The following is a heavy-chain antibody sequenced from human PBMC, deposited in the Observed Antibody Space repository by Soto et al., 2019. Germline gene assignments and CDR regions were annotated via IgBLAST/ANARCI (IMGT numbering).Heavy chain of an antibody. CDR1: GYTFTNFG. J-gene: IGHJ4*02. CDR3: ARGGTPIDY. V-gene: IGHV1-18*01. D-gene: IGHD3-16*01. Sequence: QVHRVKSGAELNKRGASVKVSCTASGYTFTNFGISWVRHDPGQGLEWMGWISAYNGNTNYAQKFHGRVTMTTDTSTSTAYMELRSRRSDDTYVYYCARGGTPIDYGGQGNLVNVSS. CDR2: ISAYNGNT.